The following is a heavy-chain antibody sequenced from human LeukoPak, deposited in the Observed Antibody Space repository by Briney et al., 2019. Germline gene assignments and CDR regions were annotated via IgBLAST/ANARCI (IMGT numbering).Heavy chain of an antibody. J-gene: IGHJ3*02. V-gene: IGHV1-18*01. CDR3: ARVDGYPDPFDI. CDR1: GYTFTNYG. Sequence: ASVKVSCKASGYTFTNYGFSWVRQAPGQRLEWMGWIGVYNGNTNYAQKLQGRVTMTTDTSTSTAYMELRSLRSDDTAVYYCARVDGYPDPFDIWGQGTMVTVSS. D-gene: IGHD5-24*01. CDR2: IGVYNGNT.